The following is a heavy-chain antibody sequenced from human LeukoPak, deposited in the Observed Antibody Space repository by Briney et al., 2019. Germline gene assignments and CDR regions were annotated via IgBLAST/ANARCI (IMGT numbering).Heavy chain of an antibody. D-gene: IGHD6-19*01. V-gene: IGHV3-23*01. Sequence: GGSLRLSCAGSGFTFSSYAMSWVRQAPGKGLEWVSAISGSGGSTYYADSVKGRITISRDNSKNTLYLQMNSLRAEDTAVYYCAKDGIIAVAGTMDYWGQGTLLTVS. J-gene: IGHJ4*02. CDR1: GFTFSSYA. CDR2: ISGSGGST. CDR3: AKDGIIAVAGTMDY.